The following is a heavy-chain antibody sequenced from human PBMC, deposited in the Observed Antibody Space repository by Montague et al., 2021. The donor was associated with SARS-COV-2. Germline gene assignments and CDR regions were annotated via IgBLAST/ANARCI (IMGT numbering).Heavy chain of an antibody. CDR1: GGSFSGYY. D-gene: IGHD6-19*01. V-gene: IGHV4-34*01. CDR3: ARGSRQWLVRPPHYYYFDY. CDR2: INHSGST. Sequence: SETLSLTCAVYGGSFSGYYWSWIRQPPGKGREWIGEINHSGSTNYNPSLKSRVTISLDTSKNQFSLKLSSVTAADTAVYYCARGSRQWLVRPPHYYYFDYWGQGTLVTVSS. J-gene: IGHJ4*02.